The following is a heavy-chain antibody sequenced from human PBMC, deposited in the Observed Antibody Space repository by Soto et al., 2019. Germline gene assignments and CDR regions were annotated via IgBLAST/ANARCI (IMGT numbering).Heavy chain of an antibody. J-gene: IGHJ6*02. Sequence: QVQLQQWGAGLLKPSETLSLTCAVYGGSFSGYNWSWIRQPPGKGLEWIGEIKHSGSTNYNPSLKSRVTISVDTSKNQFSLKLSSVTAADTAVHYCARGRIMITFGGVIVLYGMDVWGQGTTVTVSS. CDR2: IKHSGST. CDR3: ARGRIMITFGGVIVLYGMDV. V-gene: IGHV4-34*01. CDR1: GGSFSGYN. D-gene: IGHD3-16*02.